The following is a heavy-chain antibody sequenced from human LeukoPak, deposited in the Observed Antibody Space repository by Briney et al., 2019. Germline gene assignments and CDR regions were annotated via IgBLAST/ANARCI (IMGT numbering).Heavy chain of an antibody. CDR3: TRCSGSSRFPFDF. V-gene: IGHV3-15*04. CDR1: GFTFSNAW. CDR2: IESKTDGGTT. Sequence: GGSLRLSCAASGFTFSNAWMSWVRQAPGKGLEWVGRIESKTDGGTTDYAAPVKGRFTISRDDSKNTLYLQMNSLKTEDTAVYYCTRCSGSSRFPFDFWGQGTLVTVSS. J-gene: IGHJ4*02. D-gene: IGHD3-10*02.